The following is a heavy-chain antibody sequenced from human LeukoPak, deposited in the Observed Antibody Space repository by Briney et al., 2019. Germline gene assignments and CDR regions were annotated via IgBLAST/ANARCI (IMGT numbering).Heavy chain of an antibody. CDR1: GFTFSYYA. V-gene: IGHV3-30*04. Sequence: GGSLRLSCEASGFTFSYYALHWVRQAPGKGLEWVAVMAYDGSNKHYADSVKGRFTISRDNSKNTVYLEMNSLRAEDTAVYYCARDPRVDYWGQGTLVTVSS. J-gene: IGHJ4*02. CDR2: MAYDGSNK. CDR3: ARDPRVDY.